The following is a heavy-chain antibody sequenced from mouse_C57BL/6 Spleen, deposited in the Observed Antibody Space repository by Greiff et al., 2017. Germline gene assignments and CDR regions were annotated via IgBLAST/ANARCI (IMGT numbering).Heavy chain of an antibody. V-gene: IGHV8-12*01. D-gene: IGHD1-1*01. CDR1: GFSLSTSGMG. CDR2: IYWDDDK. J-gene: IGHJ4*01. CDR3: ARSDFLYYYGSSYRRLDAMDY. Sequence: QVTLKVSGPGILQSSQTLSLTCSFSGFSLSTSGMGVSWIRQPSGKGLEWLAHIYWDDDKRYNPSLKSRLTISKDTSRNQVFLKITSVDTADTATYYCARSDFLYYYGSSYRRLDAMDYWGQGTSVTVSS.